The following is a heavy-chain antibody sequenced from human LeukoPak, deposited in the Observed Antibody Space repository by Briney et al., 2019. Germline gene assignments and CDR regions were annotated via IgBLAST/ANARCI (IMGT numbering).Heavy chain of an antibody. D-gene: IGHD3-9*01. CDR2: IYYSGST. J-gene: IGHJ4*02. CDR1: GGSISSSNYY. CDR3: ALRHFDRGY. V-gene: IGHV4-39*01. Sequence: SETHSLACSVSGGSISSSNYYWGWIRQPPGKGLEWVGSIYYSGSTYYNPSLKSRVTISVDTSKNQFSLKLSSVTAADTAVYYCALRHFDRGYWGKGNVDPVSS.